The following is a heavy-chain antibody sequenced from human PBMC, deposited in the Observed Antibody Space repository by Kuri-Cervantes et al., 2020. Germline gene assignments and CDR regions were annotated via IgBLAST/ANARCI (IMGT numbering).Heavy chain of an antibody. J-gene: IGHJ6*02. CDR1: GGSISSGDYY. D-gene: IGHD3-10*02. Sequence: SETLSLTCTVSGGSISSGDYYWSWIRQPPGKGLEWIGYIYYSGSTYYNPSLKSRVTISVDTSKHQFSLKLSSVTAADTAVYYCARVRPHELFGEYYYGMDVWGQGTTVTVSS. CDR2: IYYSGST. V-gene: IGHV4-30-4*01. CDR3: ARVRPHELFGEYYYGMDV.